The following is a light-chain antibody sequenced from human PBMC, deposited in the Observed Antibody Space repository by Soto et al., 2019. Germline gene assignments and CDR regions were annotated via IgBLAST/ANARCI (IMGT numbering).Light chain of an antibody. CDR2: GNS. CDR1: SSNIGAGYD. CDR3: QSYDSSLSVYV. V-gene: IGLV1-40*01. J-gene: IGLJ1*01. Sequence: QSVLTQQPSVSGAPGQRVTISCTGSSSNIGAGYDVHWYQQLPGTAPKLLIYGNSNRPSGIPDRFSGSKSGTSVSLAITGLQAEDEADYYCQSYDSSLSVYVFGTGTKVTVL.